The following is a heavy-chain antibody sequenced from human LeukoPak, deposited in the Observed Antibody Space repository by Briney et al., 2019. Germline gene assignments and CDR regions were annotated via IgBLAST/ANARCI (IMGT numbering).Heavy chain of an antibody. J-gene: IGHJ3*02. CDR1: GGTFSSYA. CDR2: IIPIFGTA. Sequence: GASVKVSCKASGGTFSSYAISWVRQAPGQGLEWMGGIIPIFGTANYAQKFQGRVTITADESTSTAYMELSSLRSEDTAVYYCARGTVATIEPTDAFDIWGQGTMVTVSS. D-gene: IGHD5-12*01. V-gene: IGHV1-69*13. CDR3: ARGTVATIEPTDAFDI.